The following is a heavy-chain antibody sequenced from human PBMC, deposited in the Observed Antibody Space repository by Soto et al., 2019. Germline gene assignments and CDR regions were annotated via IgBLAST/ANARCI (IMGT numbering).Heavy chain of an antibody. Sequence: GGSLRLSCAASGFTVSSNYMSWVRQAPGKGLEWVSVIYSGGSTYYADSVKGRFTISRDNSKNTLYLQMNSLRAEDTAVYYCARDRVESGYPEYFPFWGQGTLVTVSS. V-gene: IGHV3-53*01. CDR3: ARDRVESGYPEYFPF. CDR1: GFTVSSNY. CDR2: IYSGGST. D-gene: IGHD3-22*01. J-gene: IGHJ1*01.